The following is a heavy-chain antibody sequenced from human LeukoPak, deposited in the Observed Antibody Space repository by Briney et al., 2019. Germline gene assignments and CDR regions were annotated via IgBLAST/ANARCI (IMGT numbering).Heavy chain of an antibody. J-gene: IGHJ4*02. CDR3: ARDLRKGTQLWLEIDY. CDR1: GYTFTGYY. D-gene: IGHD5-18*01. CDR2: INPNSGGT. Sequence: ASVKVSCKASGYTFTGYYMHWVRQAPGQGLEWMGWINPNSGGTNYAQKFQGRVTMTRDTSISTAYMELSRLRSDDTAVYYCARDLRKGTQLWLEIDYWGQGTLVTVSS. V-gene: IGHV1-2*02.